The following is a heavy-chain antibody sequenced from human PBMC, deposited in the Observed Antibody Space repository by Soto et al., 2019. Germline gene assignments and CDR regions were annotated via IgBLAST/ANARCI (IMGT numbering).Heavy chain of an antibody. Sequence: GASVKVSCKASGGTFSSYAISWVLQAPGQGLEWMGWIIPIFGTANYAQKFQGRVTITADESTSTAYMELSSLRSDDTAIYYCAKAINPGTAMITSWFDPWGQGTLVTVSS. D-gene: IGHD5-18*01. CDR1: GGTFSSYA. CDR3: AKAINPGTAMITSWFDP. V-gene: IGHV1-69*13. CDR2: IIPIFGTA. J-gene: IGHJ5*02.